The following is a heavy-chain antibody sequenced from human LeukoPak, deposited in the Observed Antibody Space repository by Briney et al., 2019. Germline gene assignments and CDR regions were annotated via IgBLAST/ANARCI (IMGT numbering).Heavy chain of an antibody. Sequence: GGSLRLSCAASGFTFSDYYMSWIRQAPGKGLEWVSYISFSGSPTQYADSVKGRFTISRDNAKNSLYLQMNSLRDEDTAVYYCARDKGDYSGNSYDYWGQGTLVTVSS. V-gene: IGHV3-11*01. J-gene: IGHJ4*02. CDR3: ARDKGDYSGNSYDY. D-gene: IGHD1-26*01. CDR2: ISFSGSPT. CDR1: GFTFSDYY.